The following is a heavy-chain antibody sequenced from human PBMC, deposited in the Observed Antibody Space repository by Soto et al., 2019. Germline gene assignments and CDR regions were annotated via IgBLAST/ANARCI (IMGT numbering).Heavy chain of an antibody. CDR3: ARGPFRPSAMDV. J-gene: IGHJ6*02. Sequence: VQVSCKSPGYNFNKNFFTWVRQAAGQGLEWMGGTITAIGKTHLMGKFQGRVTITVDDATITVYMEVRELTSEDTAIYYCARGPFRPSAMDVWGQGTTVTVSS. CDR1: GYNFNKNF. D-gene: IGHD3-10*01. V-gene: IGHV1-69*13. CDR2: TITAIGKT.